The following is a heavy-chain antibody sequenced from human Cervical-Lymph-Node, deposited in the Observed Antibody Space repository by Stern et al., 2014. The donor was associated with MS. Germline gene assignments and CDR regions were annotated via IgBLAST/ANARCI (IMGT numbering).Heavy chain of an antibody. Sequence: VQLVESGPEVKKPGASVNVSCTVSGYTFSDISMHWVRQATGQGLEWIGGFDPEHGETRYAQKFQGRVAMAEDRSTDTAYMELRSLRSEDTTVYYCAAHRGRVTYYYGMDVWGQGTTVTVSS. CDR1: GYTFSDIS. CDR2: FDPEHGET. D-gene: IGHD2-21*02. J-gene: IGHJ6*02. CDR3: AAHRGRVTYYYGMDV. V-gene: IGHV1-24*01.